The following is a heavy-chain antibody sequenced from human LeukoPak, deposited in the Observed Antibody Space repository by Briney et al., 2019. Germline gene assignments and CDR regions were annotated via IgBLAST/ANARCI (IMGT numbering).Heavy chain of an antibody. D-gene: IGHD4-23*01. J-gene: IGHJ3*02. CDR3: ARVKKGYGGNPFAFDI. CDR1: GGSISSGDYY. V-gene: IGHV4-30-4*01. Sequence: PSETLSLTCTVSGGSISSGDYYWSWIRQPPGKGLEWIGYIYYSGSTYYNPSLKSRVTISVDTSKNQFSLKLSSVTAADTAVYYCARVKKGYGGNPFAFDIWGQGTMVTVSS. CDR2: IYYSGST.